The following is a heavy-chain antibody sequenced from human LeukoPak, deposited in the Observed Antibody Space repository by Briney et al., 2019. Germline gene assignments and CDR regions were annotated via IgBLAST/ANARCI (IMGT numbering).Heavy chain of an antibody. CDR1: GYTFTSYY. D-gene: IGHD6-13*01. Sequence: ASLKVSCKASGYTFTSYYMHWVRQAPGQGLEWMGVINPSGGSTNYAHNFQGRVTMTRDTSTSTVYMELSSLRSEDTAVYYCAGVRQQLVDYWGQGTLVTVSS. CDR2: INPSGGST. V-gene: IGHV1-46*01. CDR3: AGVRQQLVDY. J-gene: IGHJ4*02.